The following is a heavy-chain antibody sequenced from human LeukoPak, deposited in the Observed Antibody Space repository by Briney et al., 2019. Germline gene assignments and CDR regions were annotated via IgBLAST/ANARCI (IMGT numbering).Heavy chain of an antibody. J-gene: IGHJ4*02. D-gene: IGHD3-16*01. CDR1: GFTFTKAW. V-gene: IGHV3-15*07. CDR2: FKSKTDGVTT. Sequence: GGSLRLSCAASGFTFTKAWMNWVRQAPGKGLDWVGHFKSKTDGVTTDYAAPVKGRFSISRDDSKNTLYLQMNSLITEDTAVYYCTATPWGGGNGFDFWGQGTLVTVSS. CDR3: TATPWGGGNGFDF.